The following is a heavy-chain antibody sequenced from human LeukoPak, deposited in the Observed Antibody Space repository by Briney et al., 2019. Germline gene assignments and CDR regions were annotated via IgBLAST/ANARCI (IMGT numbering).Heavy chain of an antibody. CDR3: ARHLLGDYGALDI. J-gene: IGHJ3*02. CDR2: IHTDGSVT. CDR1: GFTFIRYW. Sequence: GGSLRLSCAASGFTFIRYWMHWVRQTPGKGLVWVSRIHTDGSVTIYADSVKGRFTISRDNAKNTLYLQMNSLRAEDTAVYYCARHLLGDYGALDIWGQGAMVTISS. D-gene: IGHD4-17*01. V-gene: IGHV3-74*01.